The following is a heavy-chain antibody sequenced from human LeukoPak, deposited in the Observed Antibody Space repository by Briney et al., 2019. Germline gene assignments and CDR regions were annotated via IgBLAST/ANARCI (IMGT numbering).Heavy chain of an antibody. CDR3: ARARSITLLRGVAMSDGFDI. CDR1: GFTFSNYG. V-gene: IGHV3-21*06. CDR2: TDTSGRYV. D-gene: IGHD3-10*01. J-gene: IGHJ3*02. Sequence: GGSLRLSCAASGFTFSNYGMNWVRQAPGKGLEWVSFTDTSGRYVYYGDSVKGRFTISRDNAKNLLFLQMNGLRAEDTALYYCARARSITLLRGVAMSDGFDIWGQGAMVAVSS.